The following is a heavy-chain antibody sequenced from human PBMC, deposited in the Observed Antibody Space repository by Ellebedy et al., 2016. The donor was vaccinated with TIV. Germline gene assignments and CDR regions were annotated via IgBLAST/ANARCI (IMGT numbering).Heavy chain of an antibody. CDR1: RFTFSNQA. Sequence: PGGSLRLSCAASRFTFSNQAMHWVRQAPGKGLEWVAVISHDGRTRYHADSVKGRFTISRDNPKSTLFLQMSSLRPEDTAVYYCARGGIVGATSLDHWGQGTLVTVSS. D-gene: IGHD1-26*01. J-gene: IGHJ4*02. V-gene: IGHV3-30*15. CDR3: ARGGIVGATSLDH. CDR2: ISHDGRTR.